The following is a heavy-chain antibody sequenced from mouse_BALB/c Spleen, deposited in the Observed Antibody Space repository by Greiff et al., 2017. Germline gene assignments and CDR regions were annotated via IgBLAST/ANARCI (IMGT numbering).Heavy chain of an antibody. J-gene: IGHJ4*01. Sequence: EVKLQQSGTVLARPGASVKMSCKASGYTFTSYWMHWVKQRPGQGLEWIGAIYPGNSDTSYNQKFKGKAKLTAVTSTSTAYMELSSLTNEDSAVYYCTRYDYDEGYAMDYWGQGTSVTVSS. D-gene: IGHD2-4*01. CDR1: GYTFTSYW. CDR2: IYPGNSDT. CDR3: TRYDYDEGYAMDY. V-gene: IGHV1-5*01.